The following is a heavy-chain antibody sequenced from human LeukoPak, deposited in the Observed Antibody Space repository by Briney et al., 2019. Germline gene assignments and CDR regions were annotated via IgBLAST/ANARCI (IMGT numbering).Heavy chain of an antibody. CDR2: ISYDGSNK. CDR3: AREAYGSGSYYLGGWFDP. CDR1: GFTFSSYA. V-gene: IGHV3-30*04. Sequence: GRSLRLSCAASGFTFSSYAMHWVRQAPGKGLEWVAVISYDGSNKYYADSVKGRFTISRDNSKNTLYLQMNSLRAEDTAVYYCAREAYGSGSYYLGGWFDPWGQGTLVTVSS. J-gene: IGHJ5*02. D-gene: IGHD3-10*01.